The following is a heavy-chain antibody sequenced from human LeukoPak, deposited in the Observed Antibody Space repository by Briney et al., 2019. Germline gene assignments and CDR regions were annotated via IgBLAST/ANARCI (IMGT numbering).Heavy chain of an antibody. D-gene: IGHD3-16*01. Sequence: PSETLSLTCTVSGGSISTYYWSWIRQPAGKGLEWIGRISSSGSTNYNPSLKSRVSTSVDKSKDQFSLKMSSVTAADTAVYYCARDPGGGYKDDALDIWGQGTMVIVSS. CDR3: ARDPGGGYKDDALDI. CDR2: ISSSGST. V-gene: IGHV4-4*07. J-gene: IGHJ3*02. CDR1: GGSISTYY.